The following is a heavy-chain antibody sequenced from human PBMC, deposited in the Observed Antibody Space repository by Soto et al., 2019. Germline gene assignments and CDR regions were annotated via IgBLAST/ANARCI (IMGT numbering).Heavy chain of an antibody. CDR1: GFTFSTYW. D-gene: IGHD2-15*01. CDR2: IKHDGSET. CDR3: ARLPCSPARCYSFEW. J-gene: IGHJ4*02. V-gene: IGHV3-7*03. Sequence: PGGSLRLSCAASGFTFSTYWMTWVRQVPGKGLEWVANIKHDGSETYYVDSVKGRFTISRDNARNSLHLQMNSLRAEDTAIYYCARLPCSPARCYSFEWWGQGALVTV.